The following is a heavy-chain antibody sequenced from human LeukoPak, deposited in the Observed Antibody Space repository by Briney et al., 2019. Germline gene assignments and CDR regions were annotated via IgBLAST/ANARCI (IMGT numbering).Heavy chain of an antibody. V-gene: IGHV3-15*01. CDR3: TTGLWELLFRY. Sequence: PGGSLRLSCAASGFTFSSYAMSWVRQAPGKGLEWVGRIKSKTDGGTTDYAAPVKGRFTISRDDSKNTLYLQMNSLKTEDTAVYYCTTGLWELLFRYWGQGTLVTVSS. CDR2: IKSKTDGGTT. CDR1: GFTFSSYA. D-gene: IGHD1-26*01. J-gene: IGHJ4*02.